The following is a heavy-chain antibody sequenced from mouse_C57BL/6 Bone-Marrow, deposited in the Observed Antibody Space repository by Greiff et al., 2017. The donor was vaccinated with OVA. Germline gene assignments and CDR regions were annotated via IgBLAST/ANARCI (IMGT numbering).Heavy chain of an antibody. Sequence: QVQLQQSGAELARPGASVKLSCKASGYTFTSYGISWVKQRTGQGLEWIGEIYPRSGNTYYNEKFKGKATLTADKSSSTAYMELRSLTSEDSAVYFCARQLRLRCGFAYWGQGTLVTVSA. D-gene: IGHD3-2*02. CDR3: ARQLRLRCGFAY. J-gene: IGHJ3*01. V-gene: IGHV1-81*01. CDR1: GYTFTSYG. CDR2: IYPRSGNT.